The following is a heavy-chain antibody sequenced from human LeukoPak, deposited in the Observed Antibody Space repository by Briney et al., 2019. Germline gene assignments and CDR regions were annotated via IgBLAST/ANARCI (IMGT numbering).Heavy chain of an antibody. CDR1: GGPISSYY. J-gene: IGHJ4*02. Sequence: PSETLSLTCTVSGGPISSYYWSWIRQPPGKGLEWIGYIYYSGSTNYDPSLKSRVTISVDTSKNQFSLKLSSVTAADTAVYYCADGYSYGYFDYWGQGTLVTVSS. CDR2: IYYSGST. V-gene: IGHV4-59*08. CDR3: ADGYSYGYFDY. D-gene: IGHD5-18*01.